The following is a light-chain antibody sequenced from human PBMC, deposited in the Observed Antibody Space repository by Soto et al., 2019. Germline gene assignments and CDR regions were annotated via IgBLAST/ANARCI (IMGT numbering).Light chain of an antibody. CDR1: QYISDY. CDR3: QQRSNWPPIT. Sequence: EIVLTQSPATLSLSPGDRATLSCRASQYISDYLAWYQQKPGQAPRLLIYDASKRATDIPARFSGGGSGTDFTLTISRLETEDFGVYYCQQRSNWPPITFGPGTRLEMK. V-gene: IGKV3-11*01. J-gene: IGKJ5*01. CDR2: DAS.